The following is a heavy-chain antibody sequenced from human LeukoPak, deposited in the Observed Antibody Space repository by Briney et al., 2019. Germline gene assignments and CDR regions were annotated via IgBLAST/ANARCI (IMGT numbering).Heavy chain of an antibody. Sequence: GGSLRLSCAASGFTFSSYGMHWVRQAPGKGLEWVAVIWYDGSNTYYAESVKGRFNISRDNSRNTLSLQTNSLRAEDTAVYYCARGIDYTVTTSYYFEYWGQGTLVTVSS. CDR3: ARGIDYTVTTSYYFEY. CDR1: GFTFSSYG. J-gene: IGHJ4*02. V-gene: IGHV3-33*01. CDR2: IWYDGSNT. D-gene: IGHD4-17*01.